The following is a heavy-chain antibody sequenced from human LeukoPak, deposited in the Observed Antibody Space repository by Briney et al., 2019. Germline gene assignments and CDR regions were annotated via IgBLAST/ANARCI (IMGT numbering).Heavy chain of an antibody. CDR1: GFTFNSFA. CDR2: IPYDGSNK. D-gene: IGHD4-17*01. V-gene: IGHV3-30-3*01. CDR3: ARAKRRSPHDAFDI. Sequence: PGGSLRLSCAASGFTFNSFAMHWVRQVPGKGLEWVAVIPYDGSNKYYADSVKGRFTISRDNSKNTLYLQMNSLRAEDTAVYYCARAKRRSPHDAFDIWGQGTMVTVSS. J-gene: IGHJ3*02.